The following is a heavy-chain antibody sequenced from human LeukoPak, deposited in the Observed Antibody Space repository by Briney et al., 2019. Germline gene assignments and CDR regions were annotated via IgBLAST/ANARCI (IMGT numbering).Heavy chain of an antibody. Sequence: SGGSLRLSCAASGFTFSSYSMNWVRQAPGKGLEWVLSISSSSSYIYYADSVKGRFTISRDNAKNSLYLQMNSLRAEDTAVYYCARVQLNYYGSGSYGYWGQGTLVTVSS. V-gene: IGHV3-21*01. J-gene: IGHJ4*02. CDR3: ARVQLNYYGSGSYGY. CDR1: GFTFSSYS. CDR2: ISSSSSYI. D-gene: IGHD3-10*01.